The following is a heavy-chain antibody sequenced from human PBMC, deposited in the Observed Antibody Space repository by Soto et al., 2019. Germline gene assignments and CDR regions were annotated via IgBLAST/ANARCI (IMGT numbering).Heavy chain of an antibody. D-gene: IGHD5-18*01. V-gene: IGHV5-51*01. CDR2: IYPGDSDT. Sequence: GESLKISCKGSGYSFTSYWIGWVRQMPGKGLEWMGIIYPGDSDTRYSPSFQGQVTISTDKSISTAYLQWISLKASDTAMYYCARHPAYSYGYGDAFDIWGQGTMVTVSS. J-gene: IGHJ3*02. CDR3: ARHPAYSYGYGDAFDI. CDR1: GYSFTSYW.